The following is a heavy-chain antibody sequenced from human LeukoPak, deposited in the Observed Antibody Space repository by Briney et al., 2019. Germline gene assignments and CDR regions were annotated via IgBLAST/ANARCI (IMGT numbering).Heavy chain of an antibody. V-gene: IGHV3-21*01. CDR1: GFTFSSYS. CDR3: ARTVVVITRFDY. CDR2: ISSSSSYI. Sequence: GGSLRLSCAASGFTFSSYSMNWVRQAPGKGLEWVSSISSSSSYIYYADSVKGRFTISRDNAKNSLYMQMNSLRAEDTAVYYCARTVVVITRFDYWGQGTLVTVSS. J-gene: IGHJ4*02. D-gene: IGHD2-21*01.